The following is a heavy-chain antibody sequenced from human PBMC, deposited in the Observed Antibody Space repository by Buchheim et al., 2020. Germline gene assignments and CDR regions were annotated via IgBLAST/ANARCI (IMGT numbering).Heavy chain of an antibody. CDR1: GFTFSSYA. CDR3: ARDGDQLLLYEAIAYYYGMDV. D-gene: IGHD2-2*01. Sequence: VQLLESGGGLVQPGGSLRLSCAASGFTFSSYAMSWVRQAPGKGLEWVAVIWYDGSNKYYADSVKGRFTISRDNSKNTLYLQMNSLRAEDTAVYYCARDGDQLLLYEAIAYYYGMDVWGQGTT. V-gene: IGHV3-33*08. J-gene: IGHJ6*02. CDR2: IWYDGSNK.